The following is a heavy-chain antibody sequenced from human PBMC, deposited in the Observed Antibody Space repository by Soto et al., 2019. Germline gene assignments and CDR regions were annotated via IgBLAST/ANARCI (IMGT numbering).Heavy chain of an antibody. CDR3: ARDHRWGQQLVLVFTYFDY. D-gene: IGHD6-13*01. CDR2: ISYDGSNK. Sequence: GGSLRLSCAASGFTFSSYAMHWVRQAPGKGLEWVAVISYDGSNKYYADSVKGRFTISRDNSKNTLYLQMNSLRAEDTAVYYCARDHRWGQQLVLVFTYFDYWGQGTLVTVSS. CDR1: GFTFSSYA. J-gene: IGHJ4*02. V-gene: IGHV3-30-3*01.